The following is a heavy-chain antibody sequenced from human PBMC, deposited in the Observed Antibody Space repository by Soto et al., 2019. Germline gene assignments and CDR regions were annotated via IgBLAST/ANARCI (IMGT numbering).Heavy chain of an antibody. V-gene: IGHV3-7*03. D-gene: IGHD7-27*01. J-gene: IGHJ4*02. CDR1: RFTFSYYW. CDR3: ARENWGSYDY. Sequence: EVQLVESGGDLVQPGGSLRLSCVASRFTFSYYWMTWVRQAPGKGLEWVATLDQFGTQTFYVDFVKGRFTISRDNARNSLYLQMNSLRPEDTAFYYCARENWGSYDYWGQGSLVTVSS. CDR2: LDQFGTQT.